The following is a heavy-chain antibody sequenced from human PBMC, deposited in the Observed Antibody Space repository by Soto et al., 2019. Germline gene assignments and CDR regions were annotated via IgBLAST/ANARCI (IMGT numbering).Heavy chain of an antibody. CDR3: ARVQAPYYYDSSGFRRGMDV. V-gene: IGHV3-33*01. CDR1: GFTFSSYG. Sequence: GGSLRLSCAASGFTFSSYGMHWVRQAPGKGLEWVAVIWYDGSNKYYADSVKGRFTISRDNSKNTLYLQMNSLRAEDTAVYYCARVQAPYYYDSSGFRRGMDVWGQGTTVTVSS. CDR2: IWYDGSNK. J-gene: IGHJ6*02. D-gene: IGHD3-22*01.